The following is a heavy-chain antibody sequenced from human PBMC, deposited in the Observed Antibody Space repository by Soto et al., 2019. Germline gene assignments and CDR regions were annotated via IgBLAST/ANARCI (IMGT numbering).Heavy chain of an antibody. CDR1: GYTFTSYD. J-gene: IGHJ6*03. V-gene: IGHV1-8*01. CDR3: AICSIAGGGTTYDCYFMDV. D-gene: IGHD2-21*01. Sequence: ASVKVSCKASGYTFTSYDINWVRQATGQGLEWMGWMNPNSGNTGYAQKFQGRVTMTRNTSISTAYMELSSLRSEDAAVYYCAICSIAGGGTTYDCYFMDVWGKGTTVTVSS. CDR2: MNPNSGNT.